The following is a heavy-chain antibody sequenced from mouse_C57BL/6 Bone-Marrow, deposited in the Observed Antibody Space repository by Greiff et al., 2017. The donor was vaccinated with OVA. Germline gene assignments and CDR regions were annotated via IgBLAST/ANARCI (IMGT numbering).Heavy chain of an antibody. CDR3: ARSPSYYSNYVEY. V-gene: IGHV1-69*01. CDR1: GYTFTSYW. Sequence: QVQLKESGAELVMPGASVKLSCKASGYTFTSYWMHWVKQRPGQGLEWIGEIDPSDSYTNYNQKFKGKSTLTVDKSSSTAYMQLSSLTSEDSAVYYCARSPSYYSNYVEYWGQGTTLTVSS. CDR2: IDPSDSYT. J-gene: IGHJ2*01. D-gene: IGHD2-5*01.